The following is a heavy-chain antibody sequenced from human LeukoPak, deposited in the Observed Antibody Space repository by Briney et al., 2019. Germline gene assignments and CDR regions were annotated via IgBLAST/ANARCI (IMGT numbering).Heavy chain of an antibody. J-gene: IGHJ6*03. CDR2: VISDESSK. V-gene: IGHV3-74*01. D-gene: IGHD3-10*01. CDR3: SKGSLRDWVLCFGELPYYYYMVV. Sequence: PGGSLRLSCAASGFTFGSHWTHWGRHAPEEGVGWVSPVISDESSKSYADSAKCRFTISRDIAKNKMHLLMNSLRDEDTAVYYRSKGSLRDWVLCFGELPYYYYMVVWGKGTTVTVSS. CDR1: GFTFGSHW.